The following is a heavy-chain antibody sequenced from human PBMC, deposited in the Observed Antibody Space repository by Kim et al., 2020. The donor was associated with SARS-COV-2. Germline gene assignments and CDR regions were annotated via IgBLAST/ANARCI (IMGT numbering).Heavy chain of an antibody. CDR2: ISMSGDST. V-gene: IGHV3-23*01. J-gene: IGHJ4*02. CDR1: GFTFSSYV. CDR3: AKKYLPLDGRDHFDS. D-gene: IGHD6-19*01. Sequence: GGSLRLSCAASGFTFSSYVMSWVRQAPGKGLERVSGISMSGDSTYYADSVKGRFTVSRDNSKNALYLQMNNLRAEDTAVYYCAKKYLPLDGRDHFDSWGQGPLVTVSS.